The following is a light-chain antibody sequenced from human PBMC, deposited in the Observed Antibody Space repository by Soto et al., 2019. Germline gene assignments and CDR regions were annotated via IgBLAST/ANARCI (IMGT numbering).Light chain of an antibody. J-gene: IGLJ3*02. V-gene: IGLV2-8*01. CDR3: SSYTGSNNLFV. CDR1: SSDVVAYNL. Sequence: QSALTQPPSTSGSPGQSVTISCTGTSSDVVAYNLVSWYQQHPGIAPKLIIYEVTKRPSGVTDRFSGFKSGNTASLTVSGLQAEDEADYYCSSYTGSNNLFVFGGGTKVTVL. CDR2: EVT.